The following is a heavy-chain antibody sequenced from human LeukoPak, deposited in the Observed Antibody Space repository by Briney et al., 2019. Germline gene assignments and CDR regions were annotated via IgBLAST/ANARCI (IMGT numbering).Heavy chain of an antibody. J-gene: IGHJ5*02. CDR2: ISAYNGNT. V-gene: IGHV1-18*01. CDR1: GYTFTSYG. D-gene: IGHD3-9*01. CDR3: ARINYDILTGPSDP. Sequence: ASVKVSCKASGYTFTSYGISWVRQAPGQGLEWMGWISAYNGNTNYAQKLQGRVTITTDTSTSTAYMELRSLRSDDTAVYYCARINYDILTGPSDPWGQGTLVTVSS.